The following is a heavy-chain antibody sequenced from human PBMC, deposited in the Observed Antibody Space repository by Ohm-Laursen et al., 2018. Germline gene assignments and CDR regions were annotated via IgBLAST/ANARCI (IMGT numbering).Heavy chain of an antibody. CDR1: GFTFSDYY. CDR2: ISSSGSTI. D-gene: IGHD3-16*02. CDR3: AKITYYDYVWGSYRSQYYFDY. Sequence: SLRLSCTASGFTFSDYYMSWIRQAPGKGLEWVSYISSSGSTIYYADSVKGRFTISRDNAKNSLYLQMNSLRAEDTAVYYCAKITYYDYVWGSYRSQYYFDYWGQGTLVTVSS. J-gene: IGHJ4*02. V-gene: IGHV3-11*01.